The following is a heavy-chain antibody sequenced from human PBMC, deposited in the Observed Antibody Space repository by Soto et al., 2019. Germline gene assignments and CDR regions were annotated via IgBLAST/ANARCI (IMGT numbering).Heavy chain of an antibody. D-gene: IGHD3-22*01. Sequence: PWGSLRLSFAASGFTFSSCWMSWVRQAPGKGLEWVANIKQDGSEKYYVDSVKGRFTISRDNAKNSLYLQMNSLRAEDTAVYYCARDAVSSGYXPHWCQGTLVTXSX. CDR1: GFTFSSCW. V-gene: IGHV3-7*03. CDR2: IKQDGSEK. J-gene: IGHJ4*02. CDR3: ARDAVSSGYXPH.